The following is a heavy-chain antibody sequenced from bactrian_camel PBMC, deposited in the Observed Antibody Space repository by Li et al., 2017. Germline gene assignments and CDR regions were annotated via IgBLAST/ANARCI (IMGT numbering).Heavy chain of an antibody. CDR2: ITTGTGNT. V-gene: IGHV3S1*01. Sequence: HVQLVESGGGSVQAGGSLRLSCAASGYTYNRNCMAWFRQAPGKEREGVATITTGTGNTDYADSVKGRFTISQDGAENTVYLRMNSLKPEDTAVYYCVKGVYGGASTFGYWGQGTQVTVS. CDR1: GYTYNRNC. CDR3: VKGVYGGASTFGY. J-gene: IGHJ6*01. D-gene: IGHD6*01.